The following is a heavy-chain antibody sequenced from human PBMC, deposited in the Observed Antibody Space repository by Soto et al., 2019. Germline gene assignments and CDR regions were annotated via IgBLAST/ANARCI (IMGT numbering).Heavy chain of an antibody. CDR1: GFTFSIYA. Sequence: GGSLRLSCSASGFTFSIYAMHWVRQAPGKGLEYVSSISTNGGSTDYADSVKGRFTISRDNSKNTVYLQMSSLRVEDTAIYYCARDKNTDTGDYSFDSWGQGTQVTVSS. CDR3: ARDKNTDTGDYSFDS. V-gene: IGHV3-64D*06. D-gene: IGHD4-17*01. CDR2: ISTNGGST. J-gene: IGHJ4*02.